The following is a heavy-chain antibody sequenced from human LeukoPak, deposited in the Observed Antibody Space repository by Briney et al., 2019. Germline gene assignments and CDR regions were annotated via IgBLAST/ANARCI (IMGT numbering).Heavy chain of an antibody. Sequence: ASVKVSCKASGGTFSSYAISWVRQAPGQGLEWTGGIIPIFGTANYAQKFQGRVTITADESTSTAYMELSSLRSEDTAVYYCARDRDCSGGSCYSPDYGMDVWGKGTTVTVYS. CDR3: ARDRDCSGGSCYSPDYGMDV. D-gene: IGHD2-15*01. J-gene: IGHJ6*04. CDR1: GGTFSSYA. V-gene: IGHV1-69*13. CDR2: IIPIFGTA.